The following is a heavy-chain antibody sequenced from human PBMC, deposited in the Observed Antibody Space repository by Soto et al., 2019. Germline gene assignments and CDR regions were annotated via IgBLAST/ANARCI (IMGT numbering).Heavy chain of an antibody. V-gene: IGHV4-34*01. J-gene: IGHJ5*02. CDR1: GGSFSGYY. D-gene: IGHD5-18*01. Sequence: SETLSLTCAVYGGSFSGYYWSWIRQPPGKGLEWIGEINHSGSTNYNPSLKSRVTISVDTSKNQFPLKLSSVTAADTAVYYCARVSYGNWFDPWGQGTLVTVSS. CDR2: INHSGST. CDR3: ARVSYGNWFDP.